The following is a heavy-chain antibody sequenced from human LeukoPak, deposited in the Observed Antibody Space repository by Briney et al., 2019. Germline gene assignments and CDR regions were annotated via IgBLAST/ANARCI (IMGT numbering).Heavy chain of an antibody. V-gene: IGHV1-46*01. CDR2: INPSGGST. Sequence: GASVKVSCKASGYTFTSYYMHWVRQAPGQGLEWMGIINPSGGSTSYAQKFQGRVTMTRDTSITTAFMEVASLRSDDTAVYYCAVGLDIAMPGKVPTGWGQGTLVTVSS. CDR1: GYTFTSYY. CDR3: AVGLDIAMPGKVPTG. D-gene: IGHD6-19*01. J-gene: IGHJ4*02.